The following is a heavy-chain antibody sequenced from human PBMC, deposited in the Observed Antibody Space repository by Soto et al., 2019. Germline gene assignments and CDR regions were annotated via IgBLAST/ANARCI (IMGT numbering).Heavy chain of an antibody. D-gene: IGHD2-21*01. CDR2: IYWDDDK. CDR1: GFSLTTGGVG. Sequence: QITLKESGPTLVKPTQTLTLTCTFSGFSLTTGGVGVAWIRQPPGKALEWLAVIYWDDDKRYSPSLKNRLTVTKDTSKNQVVLTMTNLAPVDTATYYCAHTPFFGDKLAFWGQGTLVSVSS. V-gene: IGHV2-5*02. CDR3: AHTPFFGDKLAF. J-gene: IGHJ4*02.